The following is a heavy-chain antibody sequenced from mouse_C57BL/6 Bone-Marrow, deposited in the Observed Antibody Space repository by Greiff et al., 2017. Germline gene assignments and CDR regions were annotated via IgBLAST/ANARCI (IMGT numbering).Heavy chain of an antibody. V-gene: IGHV1-76*01. CDR3: ARVYYGYDDAMDY. CDR2: IYPGSGNT. J-gene: IGHJ4*01. Sequence: QVQLQQSGAELVRPGASVKLSCKASGYTFTDYYINWVKQRPGQGLEWIARIYPGSGNTYYNEKFKGKATLTAEKSSSTAYMQLSSLTSEDSAVYFCARVYYGYDDAMDYWGQGTSVTVSS. D-gene: IGHD2-2*01. CDR1: GYTFTDYY.